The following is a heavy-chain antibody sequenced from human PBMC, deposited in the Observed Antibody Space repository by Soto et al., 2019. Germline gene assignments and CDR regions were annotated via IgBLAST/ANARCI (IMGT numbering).Heavy chain of an antibody. V-gene: IGHV4-30-4*01. D-gene: IGHD2-2*01. CDR2: IYYSGST. CDR1: GGSVSSGDYY. J-gene: IGHJ4*02. CDR3: ARGPIVVVPTAPSTFDY. Sequence: QVQLQESGPGLVKPSQTLSLTCTVSGGSVSSGDYYWSWIRQPPGKGLEWIGYIYYSGSTYYNPSLKNRVTISVDMSKNHFSLKLSSVTAADTALYYCARGPIVVVPTAPSTFDYWGQGTLVTVSS.